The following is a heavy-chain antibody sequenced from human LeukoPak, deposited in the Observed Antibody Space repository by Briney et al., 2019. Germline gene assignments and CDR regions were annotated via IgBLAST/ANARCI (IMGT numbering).Heavy chain of an antibody. V-gene: IGHV1-8*01. CDR3: AKGGVGVPPEFDY. CDR1: GYTFTNYD. J-gene: IGHJ4*02. CDR2: MNPNSGNT. D-gene: IGHD1-26*01. Sequence: AGSVKVSCKASGYTFTNYDINWVRQATGQGLEWMGSMNPNSGNTGSAQKVQGRVSMTRNTSISTAYMELSSLRSEDTAVYYCAKGGVGVPPEFDYWGQGNLVPVSS.